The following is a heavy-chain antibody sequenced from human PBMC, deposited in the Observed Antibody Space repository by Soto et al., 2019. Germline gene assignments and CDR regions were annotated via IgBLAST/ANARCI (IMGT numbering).Heavy chain of an antibody. J-gene: IGHJ4*02. D-gene: IGHD6-19*01. CDR1: GFTFSNAW. Sequence: GGSLTLSCAASGFTFSNAWMNWVLQAPGKGLEWVGRIKSKTDGGTTDYAAPVKGRFTISRDDSKNTLYLQMNSLKTEDTAVYYCTTLAIAVAGTRVEHDYWGQGTLVTAPQ. CDR2: IKSKTDGGTT. V-gene: IGHV3-15*07. CDR3: TTLAIAVAGTRVEHDY.